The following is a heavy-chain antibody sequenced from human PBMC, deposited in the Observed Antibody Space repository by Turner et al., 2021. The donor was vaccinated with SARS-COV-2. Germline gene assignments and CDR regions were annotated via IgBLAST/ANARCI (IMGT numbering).Heavy chain of an antibody. D-gene: IGHD3-3*01. V-gene: IGHV3-48*01. CDR3: AREHYDFWSGYFY. J-gene: IGHJ4*02. Sequence: EVQLVESGGGLVQPGGSLRLSCSASGFTFSTYSMSWVRQAPGKGPEWVSYISGTTTTIYYADSVKGRFTISRDNAKNSLYLQMNNLRAEDTAMYYCAREHYDFWSGYFYWGQGTLVTVSS. CDR1: GFTFSTYS. CDR2: ISGTTTTI.